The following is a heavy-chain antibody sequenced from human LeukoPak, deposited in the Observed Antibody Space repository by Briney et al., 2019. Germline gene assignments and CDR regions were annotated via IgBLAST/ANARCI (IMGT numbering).Heavy chain of an antibody. Sequence: PGESLSLSCAASGCTFRNYARSWVRQAPGKGLEWVSVISVGWGCAYYADSLEARFTISRDNAKKTLYVQMNSLRGEDTGVYFCARDRYERGGYCDYWAQGTLVPVS. D-gene: IGHD5-24*01. CDR1: GCTFRNYA. CDR2: ISVGWGCA. CDR3: ARDRYERGGYCDY. V-gene: IGHV3-23*01. J-gene: IGHJ4*02.